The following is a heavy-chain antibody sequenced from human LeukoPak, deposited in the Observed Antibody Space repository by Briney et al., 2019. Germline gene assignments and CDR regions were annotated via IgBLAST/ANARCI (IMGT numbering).Heavy chain of an antibody. CDR2: INHSGST. CDR3: ARVLGWFDP. D-gene: IGHD2-8*01. V-gene: IGHV4-34*01. J-gene: IGHJ5*02. CDR1: GGSFSGYY. Sequence: SETLSLTCAVYGGSFSGYYWSWIRQPPGKGLEWIGEINHSGSTNYNPSLKSRVTISVDTSKNQFSLKLSSVTAADTAVYYCARVLGWFDPWGQGTLVTVSS.